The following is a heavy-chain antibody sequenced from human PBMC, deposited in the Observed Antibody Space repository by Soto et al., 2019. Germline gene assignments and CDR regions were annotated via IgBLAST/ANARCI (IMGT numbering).Heavy chain of an antibody. V-gene: IGHV2-5*02. J-gene: IGHJ4*02. D-gene: IGHD3-10*01. CDR3: AHSSKLLWFGELLYPFDY. CDR2: IYWDDDK. CDR1: GFSLSTSGVG. Sequence: QITLKESGPTLVKPTQTLTLTCTFSGFSLSTSGVGVGWIRQPPGKALEWLALIYWDDDKRYRPSLKSRLTITKDTSKNQVVLTMTNIDPVDTATYYCAHSSKLLWFGELLYPFDYWGQGTLVTVSS.